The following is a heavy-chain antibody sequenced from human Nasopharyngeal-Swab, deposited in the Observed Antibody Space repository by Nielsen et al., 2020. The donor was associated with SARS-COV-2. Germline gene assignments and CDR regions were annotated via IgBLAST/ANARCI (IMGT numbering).Heavy chain of an antibody. J-gene: IGHJ5*02. CDR2: INHSGST. D-gene: IGHD6-13*01. V-gene: IGHV4-34*01. CDR1: GGSFSGYY. CDR3: ARGIGSAAGRRRSINWFDP. Sequence: SETLSLTCAVYGGSFSGYYWSWIRQPPGKGLEWIGEINHSGSTNYNPSLKSRVTISVDTSKNQFSLKLSSVTAADTAVYYCARGIGSAAGRRRSINWFDPWGQGTLVTVSS.